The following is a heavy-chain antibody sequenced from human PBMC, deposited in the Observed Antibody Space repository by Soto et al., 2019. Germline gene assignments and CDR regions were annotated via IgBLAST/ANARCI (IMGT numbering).Heavy chain of an antibody. D-gene: IGHD6-19*01. J-gene: IGHJ4*02. CDR3: ARSSGWLTDF. CDR2: IKQDGSET. CDR1: GFTFSSYW. Sequence: EVQLVESGGGLVQPGGSLRLSCAASGFTFSSYWMNWVRQAPVKGLEWVANIKQDGSETYYVDSVKGRFTISRDNAKNSLYLQVNSLRVDDTAVYYCARSSGWLTDFWGQGALVTVSS. V-gene: IGHV3-7*01.